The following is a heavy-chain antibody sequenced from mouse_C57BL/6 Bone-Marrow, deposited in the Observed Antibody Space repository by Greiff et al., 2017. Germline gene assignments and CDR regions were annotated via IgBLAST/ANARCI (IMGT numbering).Heavy chain of an antibody. V-gene: IGHV1-81*01. Sequence: VQLMESGAELARPGASVKLSCKASGYTFTSSGISWVKQTTGQGLEWIGEISPRSGNTYYNEKFKGKATLTADKSYSTAYMALRSLTSEDSTVYFCARFPDWGKGTTLTVSS. CDR2: ISPRSGNT. CDR1: GYTFTSSG. J-gene: IGHJ2*01. CDR3: ARFPD.